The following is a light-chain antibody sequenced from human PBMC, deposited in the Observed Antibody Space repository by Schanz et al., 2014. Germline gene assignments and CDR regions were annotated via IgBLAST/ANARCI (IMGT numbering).Light chain of an antibody. CDR3: QSYDNSLGASVV. CDR1: TSNIGTGYD. J-gene: IGLJ2*01. CDR2: GNT. Sequence: QSVLTQPPSVSGAPGQRVTISCTGSTSNIGTGYDLHWYQQLPGTAPKLLIYGNTNRPSGVPDRFSGSKSGTSASLAITGLQAEDEADYYCQSYDNSLGASVVFGGGTKLT. V-gene: IGLV1-40*01.